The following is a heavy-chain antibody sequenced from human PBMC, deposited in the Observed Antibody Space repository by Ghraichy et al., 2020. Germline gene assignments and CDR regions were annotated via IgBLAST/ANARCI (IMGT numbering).Heavy chain of an antibody. J-gene: IGHJ4*02. CDR3: ATDPTIFGVVIAD. V-gene: IGHV3-21*01. CDR2: ISSSSSYI. D-gene: IGHD3-3*01. Sequence: LECVSSISSSSSYIYYADSEKGRFTISRDNAKNSLYLQMNSLRAEDTAVYHCATDPTIFGVVIADWGQGTLVTVSS.